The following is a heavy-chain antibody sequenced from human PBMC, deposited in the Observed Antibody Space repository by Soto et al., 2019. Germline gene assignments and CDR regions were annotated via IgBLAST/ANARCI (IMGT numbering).Heavy chain of an antibody. V-gene: IGHV4-31*11. CDR3: ATNRGFDFYSFDS. D-gene: IGHD3-10*01. Sequence: QVQLQESGPGLVKPSQTLSLTCAVSGASIKTDGYYWTWIRQHPAKGLEWIGYIYFSGTPWYNPSLKSGVVMLCDFSQILFSLNPTSVTAAHTAVYFCATNRGFDFYSFDSWGQVTPVTASS. CDR2: IYFSGTP. J-gene: IGHJ4*02. CDR1: GASIKTDGYY.